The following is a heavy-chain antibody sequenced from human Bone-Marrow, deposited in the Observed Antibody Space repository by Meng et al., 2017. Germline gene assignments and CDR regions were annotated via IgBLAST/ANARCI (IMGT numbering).Heavy chain of an antibody. D-gene: IGHD6-19*01. J-gene: IGHJ4*02. CDR1: GASVSSGYW. CDR2: FHHSGTT. V-gene: IGHV4-4*02. CDR3: ASWIYSCGWQ. Sequence: VQPQGSGPGLVKPSGTLSLTCGVSGASVSSGYWWTWVRQPPGKGLEWIGEFHHSGTTNYNPSLKSRVTIAIDKSKNQFSLKLSSVTAADTAVYYCASWIYSCGWQWGQGALVTVSS.